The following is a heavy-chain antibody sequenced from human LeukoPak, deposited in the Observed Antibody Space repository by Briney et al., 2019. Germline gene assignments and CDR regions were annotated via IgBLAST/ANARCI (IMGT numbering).Heavy chain of an antibody. CDR1: GFTFSTYS. J-gene: IGHJ6*03. V-gene: IGHV3-48*01. Sequence: GGSLRLSCAASGFTFSTYSLNWVRKAPEKGLGWVSYISSSSRTINYADSVKGRFTISRDNARDSLDLQMNSLRAEDTAVYYCAKDVGNYYDSSGHYLMRSCMDVRGKGTTVTVYS. CDR3: AKDVGNYYDSSGHYLMRSCMDV. CDR2: ISSSSRTI. D-gene: IGHD3-22*01.